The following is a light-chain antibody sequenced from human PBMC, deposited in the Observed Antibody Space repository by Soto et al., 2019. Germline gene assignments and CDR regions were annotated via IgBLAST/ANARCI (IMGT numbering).Light chain of an antibody. CDR2: GVT. V-gene: IGLV2-8*01. CDR3: ASYAGRDTML. CDR1: SSDVGGYNL. Sequence: QSALTQPASASGSPGQSVTISCTGTSSDVGGYNLVSWFQQHTGKAPKLMIYGVTDRLSGVSNRFSGSKSGNTASLTVSGLHAEDEADYFCASYAGRDTMLFGGGTKLTVL. J-gene: IGLJ2*01.